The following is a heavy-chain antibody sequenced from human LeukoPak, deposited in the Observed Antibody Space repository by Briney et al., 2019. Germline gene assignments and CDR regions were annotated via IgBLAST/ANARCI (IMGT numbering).Heavy chain of an antibody. CDR3: AKGFRTTMVRGVLITPYYFDY. D-gene: IGHD3-10*01. Sequence: GGSLRLSCAVSGLTFSNYAMNWVRQAPGTGLEWVSTIRGSDGSTFYADSVKGRFTISRDNSKNTLYLQMNSLRGEDTAVYYCAKGFRTTMVRGVLITPYYFDYWGQGTLVTVPS. J-gene: IGHJ4*02. CDR1: GLTFSNYA. CDR2: IRGSDGST. V-gene: IGHV3-23*01.